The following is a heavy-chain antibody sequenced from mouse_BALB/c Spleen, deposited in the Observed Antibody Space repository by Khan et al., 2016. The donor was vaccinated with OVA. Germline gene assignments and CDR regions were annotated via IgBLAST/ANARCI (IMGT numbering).Heavy chain of an antibody. J-gene: IGHJ1*01. CDR3: ARLYRPGYFDV. CDR2: ISYSGTT. Sequence: EVKLLESGPGLVKPSQSLSLTCTVTDYSITSDFAWNWIRQFPGNKLEWMGYISYSGTTNYKPSLKSRISITRDSSKNQFFLQLNSVTSEDTATYYCARLYRPGYFDVWGAGTTVTVSS. V-gene: IGHV3-2*02. D-gene: IGHD2-12*01. CDR1: DYSITSDFA.